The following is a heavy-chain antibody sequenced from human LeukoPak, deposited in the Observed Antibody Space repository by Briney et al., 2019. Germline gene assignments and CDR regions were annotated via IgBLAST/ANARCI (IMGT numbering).Heavy chain of an antibody. CDR2: INWNGGST. CDR1: GFTFDDYG. J-gene: IGHJ5*02. CDR3: ARDGSLDYDFWSGYQNWFDP. D-gene: IGHD3-3*01. V-gene: IGHV3-20*04. Sequence: GGSLRLSCAACGFTFDDYGMSWVRQAPGKGLEWVSGINWNGGSTGYADSVKGRFTISRDNAKNSLYLQMNSLRAEDTALYYCARDGSLDYDFWSGYQNWFDPWGQGTLVTVSS.